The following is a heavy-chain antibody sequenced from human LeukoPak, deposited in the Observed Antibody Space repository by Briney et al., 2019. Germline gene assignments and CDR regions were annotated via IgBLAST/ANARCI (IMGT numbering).Heavy chain of an antibody. CDR2: LNPDGSRK. D-gene: IGHD3-3*01. Sequence: GGSPRLSCAASGFTFSSYWMTWVRQAPGKGLEWVANLNPDGSRKFYVDSVKGRFTISRDNAKNSLYLQMHSLRAEDTALYYCARDAYDDSSESWGQGTLVTVSS. CDR1: GFTFSSYW. V-gene: IGHV3-7*01. J-gene: IGHJ5*02. CDR3: ARDAYDDSSES.